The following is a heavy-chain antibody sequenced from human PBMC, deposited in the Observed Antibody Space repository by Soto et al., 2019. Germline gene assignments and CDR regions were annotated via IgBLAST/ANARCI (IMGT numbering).Heavy chain of an antibody. CDR2: INSDGGST. CDR3: VRTNLVVAAGTRDDS. D-gene: IGHD2-15*01. V-gene: IGHV3-74*01. CDR1: GFTFSSYW. Sequence: EVQLVESGGGLVQPGGSLRLSCAASGFTFSSYWMHWVRQAPGKELEWVASINSDGGSTCYADSVKGRFTISRDNAKNRLNLQMNSLRAEDTAVYYCVRTNLVVAAGTRDDSWGQGTLVTVSS. J-gene: IGHJ5*01.